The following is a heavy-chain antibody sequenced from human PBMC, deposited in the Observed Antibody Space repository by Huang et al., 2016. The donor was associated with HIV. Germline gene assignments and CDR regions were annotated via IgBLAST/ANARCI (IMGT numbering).Heavy chain of an antibody. Sequence: QVHLVQSGAEVKKPGASVKVSCKASGYTFTTYGLNWVRQAPGQGIGWMGWISTPNGDTKYTPKFQGRVTLTTDTSTRTAYFELRSLRADDTAVYYCARDVFHTSDLPSPDASDIWGQGTMVTVSS. J-gene: IGHJ3*02. CDR1: GYTFTTYG. CDR2: ISTPNGDT. CDR3: ARDVFHTSDLPSPDASDI. D-gene: IGHD6-19*01. V-gene: IGHV1-18*01.